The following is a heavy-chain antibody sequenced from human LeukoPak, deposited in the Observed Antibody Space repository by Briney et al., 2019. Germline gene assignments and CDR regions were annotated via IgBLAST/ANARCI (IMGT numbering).Heavy chain of an antibody. CDR1: GFTVSSNY. CDR2: IYSGGST. D-gene: IGHD2-21*02. Sequence: GGSLRLSCAASGFTVSSNYMSWVRQAPGKGLEWVSVIYSGGSTYYADSVKGRFTISRDNSKNTLFLQLNSLSAGDSAVYYCARGGHDFNPFYWWGQGTLVTVSS. J-gene: IGHJ4*02. V-gene: IGHV3-53*01. CDR3: ARGGHDFNPFYW.